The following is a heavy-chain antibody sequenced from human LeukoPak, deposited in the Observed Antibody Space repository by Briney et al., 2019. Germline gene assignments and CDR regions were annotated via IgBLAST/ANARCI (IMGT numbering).Heavy chain of an antibody. CDR1: GGSISSSSYY. Sequence: SETLSLTCTVSGGSISSSSYYWGWIRQPPGKGLEWIGSIYYSGGTYYNPPLKSRVTISVDTSENHFSLKLTSVTAADTAVYYCARVNNWNYWFDPWGQGTLVTVSS. CDR2: IYYSGGT. D-gene: IGHD1-7*01. CDR3: ARVNNWNYWFDP. V-gene: IGHV4-39*02. J-gene: IGHJ5*02.